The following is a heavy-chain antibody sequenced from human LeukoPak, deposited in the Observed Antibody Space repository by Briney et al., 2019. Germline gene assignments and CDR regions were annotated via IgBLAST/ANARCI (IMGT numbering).Heavy chain of an antibody. Sequence: GGSLRLSCAASGFIFSSYSMNWVRQAPGKGLEWVATMTSTSTIYYADSVKGRFTISRDNAKNSLYLQMNSLRAEDTAVYYCAKDRAWLQFDYWGQGTLVTVSS. V-gene: IGHV3-69-1*01. J-gene: IGHJ4*02. CDR2: MTSTSTI. CDR3: AKDRAWLQFDY. D-gene: IGHD5-24*01. CDR1: GFIFSSYS.